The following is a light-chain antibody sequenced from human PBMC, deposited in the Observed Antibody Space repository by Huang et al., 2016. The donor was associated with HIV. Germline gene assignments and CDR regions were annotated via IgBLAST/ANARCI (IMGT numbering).Light chain of an antibody. CDR3: QQYDSLPWT. CDR2: DAS. CDR1: QDISTF. V-gene: IGKV1-33*01. Sequence: DIQLTQSPSSLSASVGDRVTITCQASQDISTFLSWYYQRPGKAPELLIYDASDVETGVPSRFSGSGSGTDFTLTISSLKPEDIGTYYCQQYDSLPWTFGPGTKVDIK. J-gene: IGKJ3*01.